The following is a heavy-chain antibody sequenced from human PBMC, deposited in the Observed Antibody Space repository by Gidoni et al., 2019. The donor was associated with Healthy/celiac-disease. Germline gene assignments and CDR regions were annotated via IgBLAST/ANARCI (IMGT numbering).Heavy chain of an antibody. J-gene: IGHJ1*01. V-gene: IGHV2-5*02. Sequence: QITLKESGPTLVKPTQTLTLTCTFSGFSLSTSGVGVGWIRQPPGKALEWLALISWDDDKRYSPSLKSRRTITKDTSKNQVVLTMTNMDPVDTATYYCARTGDITIFKTLAEYFQHWGQGTLVTVSS. D-gene: IGHD3-3*01. CDR1: GFSLSTSGVG. CDR3: ARTGDITIFKTLAEYFQH. CDR2: ISWDDDK.